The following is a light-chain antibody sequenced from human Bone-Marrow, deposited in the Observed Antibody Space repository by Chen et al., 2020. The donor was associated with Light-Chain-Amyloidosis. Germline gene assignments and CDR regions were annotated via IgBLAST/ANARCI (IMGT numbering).Light chain of an antibody. Sequence: QSALTQPASVSGSPGRPITISCPGTSSDVGGYNYVSWYQQHPGKAPKLMIYDVSNRPSGVSNRFSGSKSGNTASLTISGLQAEDEADYYCSSYTSSSTWVFGGGTKLTVL. CDR3: SSYTSSSTWV. CDR2: DVS. CDR1: SSDVGGYNY. V-gene: IGLV2-14*01. J-gene: IGLJ3*02.